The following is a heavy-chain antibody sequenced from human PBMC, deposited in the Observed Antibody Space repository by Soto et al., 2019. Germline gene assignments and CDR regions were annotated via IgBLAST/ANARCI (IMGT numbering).Heavy chain of an antibody. D-gene: IGHD3-22*01. Sequence: EPLSPTCTASGDSLSNNYGAWIRQPPGKGLKWIGRIYTGGSINYNPSLYSRATTSADTSKQQFSLILTSVTAADTAVYYCAGDLDSSGYSPDWFAPGGQGTRVTVSS. CDR3: AGDLDSSGYSPDWFAP. CDR1: GDSLSNNY. V-gene: IGHV4-4*07. CDR2: IYTGGSI. J-gene: IGHJ5*02.